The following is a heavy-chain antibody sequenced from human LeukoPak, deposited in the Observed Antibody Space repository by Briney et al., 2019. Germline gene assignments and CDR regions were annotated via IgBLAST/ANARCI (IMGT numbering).Heavy chain of an antibody. J-gene: IGHJ4*02. Sequence: SVKVSCKASGGTFSSYAISWVRQAPGQGLEWMGGIIPIFGTANYAQKFQGRVTITADESTSTAYMELSSLRSEDTAVYYCASLHDYGDQPAQFDYWGRGTLVTVSS. D-gene: IGHD4-17*01. V-gene: IGHV1-69*13. CDR2: IIPIFGTA. CDR3: ASLHDYGDQPAQFDY. CDR1: GGTFSSYA.